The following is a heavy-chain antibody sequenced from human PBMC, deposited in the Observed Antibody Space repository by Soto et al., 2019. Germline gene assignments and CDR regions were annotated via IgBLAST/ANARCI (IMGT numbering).Heavy chain of an antibody. V-gene: IGHV3-7*01. J-gene: IGHJ2*01. CDR3: ARGGWYSGI. CDR1: GFPFTTLW. Sequence: EGQLVESGGGLVQPGGSLRLSCAASGFPFTTLWMSWVRQSPGKGLERVASIKEDGSEKNYVDSVKGRFTISRDNAENSLFLQMNSLRDEDTAVYYCARGGWYSGIWGRGTLVIVSS. CDR2: IKEDGSEK.